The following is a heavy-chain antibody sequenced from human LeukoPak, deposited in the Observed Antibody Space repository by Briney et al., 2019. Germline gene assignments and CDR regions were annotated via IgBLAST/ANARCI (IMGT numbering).Heavy chain of an antibody. CDR2: ISYDGSNK. J-gene: IGHJ4*02. V-gene: IGHV3-30-3*01. CDR1: GFTFSSYA. Sequence: GGSLRLSCAASGFTFSSYAMHWVRQAPGKGLEWVAVISYDGSNKYYADSVKGRFTISRDNSKNTLYLQMNSLRAEDTAVYYWGRGSSRSSTWLSTFWGQGTLVTVSS. D-gene: IGHD6-13*01. CDR3: GRGSSRSSTWLSTF.